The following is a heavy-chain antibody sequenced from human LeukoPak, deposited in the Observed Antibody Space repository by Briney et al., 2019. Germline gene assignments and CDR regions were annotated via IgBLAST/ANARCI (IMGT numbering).Heavy chain of an antibody. CDR3: AKRPAECSRTRCPLINYYYYGMDV. D-gene: IGHD2-2*01. CDR1: GFTFSSYW. V-gene: IGHV3-7*03. Sequence: GGSLRLSCAASGFTFSSYWMSWVRQAPGKGLEWVANIKQDGSEKYYVDSVKGRFTISRDNAKNSLYLQMNSLRAEDTAVYYCAKRPAECSRTRCPLINYYYYGMDVWGQGTTVTVSS. J-gene: IGHJ6*02. CDR2: IKQDGSEK.